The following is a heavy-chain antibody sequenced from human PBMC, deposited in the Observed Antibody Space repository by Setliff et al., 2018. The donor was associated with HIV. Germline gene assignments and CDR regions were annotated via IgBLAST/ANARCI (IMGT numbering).Heavy chain of an antibody. CDR1: GYTFIDYY. J-gene: IGHJ4*02. Sequence: ASVKVSCKASGYTFIDYYVHWVRQAPGRGLEWMGWINTDNGITEYAENFQGGVAMTRDTSMGTAYMELNRLTFDDTAVYYCARLPLRSGSPIDYWGQGTLVTVSS. CDR2: INTDNGIT. V-gene: IGHV1-2*02. CDR3: ARLPLRSGSPIDY. D-gene: IGHD1-26*01.